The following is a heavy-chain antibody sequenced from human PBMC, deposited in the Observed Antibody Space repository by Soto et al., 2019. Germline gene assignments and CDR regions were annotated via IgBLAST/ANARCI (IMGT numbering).Heavy chain of an antibody. CDR2: INSDGSST. J-gene: IGHJ4*02. V-gene: IGHV3-74*01. CDR3: ARGPAYSPLIDY. Sequence: EVQLVESGGGLVQPGGSLRLSCAASGLTFSSYWMHWVRQAPGKGLVLVSRINSDGSSTSYADSANGRFTISRDNPKSTLYLRMNSRRDEETAVYYCARGPAYSPLIDYRGQGTLVTVS. D-gene: IGHD2-2*01. CDR1: GLTFSSYW.